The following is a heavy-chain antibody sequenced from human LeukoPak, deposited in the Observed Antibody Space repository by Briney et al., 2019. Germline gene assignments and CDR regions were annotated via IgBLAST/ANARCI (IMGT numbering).Heavy chain of an antibody. D-gene: IGHD1-26*01. Sequence: GGSLRLSCAASGFTVSSNYMSRVRQAPGKGLEWVSVIYSGGSTYYADSVKGRFTISRDNSENTLYLQMNSLRAEDTAVYYCARGPYPWELYRTWGQGTLVTVSS. CDR2: IYSGGST. J-gene: IGHJ4*02. CDR3: ARGPYPWELYRT. CDR1: GFTVSSNY. V-gene: IGHV3-66*02.